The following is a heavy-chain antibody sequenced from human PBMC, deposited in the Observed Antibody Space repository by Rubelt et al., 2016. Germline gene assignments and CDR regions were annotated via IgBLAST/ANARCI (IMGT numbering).Heavy chain of an antibody. V-gene: IGHV4-34*01. CDR1: GGSFSGYY. J-gene: IGHJ4*02. CDR2: INHSGST. D-gene: IGHD3-22*01. Sequence: QVQLQQWGAGLLKPSETLSLTCAVYGGSFSGYYWSWIRQPPGKGLEWIGEINHSGSTNYNPALKSRVTISVEASNNQFSLKLGSVTAADTAVYYCARGKEGLGVTMMDYWGQGTLVTVSS. CDR3: ARGKEGLGVTMMDY.